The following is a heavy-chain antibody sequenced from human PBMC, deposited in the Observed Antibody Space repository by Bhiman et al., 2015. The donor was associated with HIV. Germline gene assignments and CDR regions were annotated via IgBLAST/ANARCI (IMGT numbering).Heavy chain of an antibody. V-gene: IGHV3-9*01. J-gene: IGHJ3*02. Sequence: EVQLVESGGGLVQPGRSLRLSCAASGFTFDDYAMHWVRQAPGKGLEWVAGISWNSGTIAYAVSVKGRFTISRDNAKKSLYLQMNGLRTDDTAFYYCVRASRIVVVVAAFDIWGLGTMVTVSS. D-gene: IGHD3-22*01. CDR1: GFTFDDYA. CDR3: VRASRIVVVVAAFDI. CDR2: ISWNSGTI.